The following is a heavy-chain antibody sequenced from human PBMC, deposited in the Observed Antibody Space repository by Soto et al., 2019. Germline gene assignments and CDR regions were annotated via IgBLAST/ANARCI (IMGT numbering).Heavy chain of an antibody. V-gene: IGHV4-30-2*01. D-gene: IGHD2-21*01. CDR3: ARGNVVAIDY. CDR2: IYHSGST. Sequence: QLQLQESGSGLVKPSQTLSLTCAVSGGSISSGGYSWSWIRQPPGKALEWIGYIYHSGSTHYHPSLNSRVTISVDRSKNQFSLKLSSVPAADTAVSYCARGNVVAIDYWGQGTLVTVSS. CDR1: GGSISSGGYS. J-gene: IGHJ4*02.